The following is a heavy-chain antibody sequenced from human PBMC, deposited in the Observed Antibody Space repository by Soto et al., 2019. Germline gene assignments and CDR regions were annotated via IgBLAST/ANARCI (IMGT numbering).Heavy chain of an antibody. CDR2: IKQDGGAK. Sequence: EVHLVESGGGLVQPGGSLRLSCAASGFTFSSCWMTWVRQAPGKGLEWVANIKQDGGAKYYVDSVKGRFTISRDNAKNSLYLQMNSLRAEDTAVYYCAKAIYGGNSDFGYWGQGTLVTVSS. CDR3: AKAIYGGNSDFGY. V-gene: IGHV3-7*05. D-gene: IGHD4-17*01. CDR1: GFTFSSCW. J-gene: IGHJ4*02.